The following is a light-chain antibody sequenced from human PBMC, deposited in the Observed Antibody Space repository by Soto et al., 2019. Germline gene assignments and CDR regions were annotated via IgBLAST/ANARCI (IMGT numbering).Light chain of an antibody. CDR2: DVS. CDR1: SSDVGGYNY. Sequence: QSVLTQPRSVSGSPGQSVTISCTGTSSDVGGYNYVSWYQQHPGKAPKLMIYDVSKRPSGVPDRFSGSKSGNTASLTISGLQAEDEADSDCCSYAGSYTYVFGTGTKLTVL. V-gene: IGLV2-11*01. J-gene: IGLJ1*01. CDR3: CSYAGSYTYV.